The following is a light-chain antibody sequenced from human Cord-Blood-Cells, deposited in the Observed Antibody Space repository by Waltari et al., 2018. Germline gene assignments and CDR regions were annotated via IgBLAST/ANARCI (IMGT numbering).Light chain of an antibody. Sequence: QSALPQPPSASGSPGQSVTISCTGTSSDVGGSTYVSWYQQHPGKAPKLMIYEVSKRPSGVPDRFSGSKSGNTTSLTVSGLQAEDEADYYCSSYAGSNNFDVFGTGTKVTVL. CDR3: SSYAGSNNFDV. V-gene: IGLV2-8*01. CDR1: SSDVGGSTY. J-gene: IGLJ1*01. CDR2: EVS.